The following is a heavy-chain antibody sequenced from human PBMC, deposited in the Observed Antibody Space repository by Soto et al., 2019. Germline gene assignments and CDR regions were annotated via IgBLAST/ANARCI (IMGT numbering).Heavy chain of an antibody. V-gene: IGHV1-18*01. Sequence: QLQLVQSGSEMKKPGASVKVSCKTSGFTFTNYGFTWVRQAPGKGLEWMGWSSALNGFTNYAQDFQGRVTLTTDSSTNTAYMELRGLRSDDTAFYYCAATTSIAIGLRDCGQGTLVSVAS. D-gene: IGHD6-6*01. CDR1: GFTFTNYG. CDR2: SSALNGFT. CDR3: AATTSIAIGLRD. J-gene: IGHJ4*02.